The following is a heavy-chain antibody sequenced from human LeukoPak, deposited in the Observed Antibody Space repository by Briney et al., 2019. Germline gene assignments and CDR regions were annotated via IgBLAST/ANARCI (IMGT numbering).Heavy chain of an antibody. D-gene: IGHD6-19*01. Sequence: PSETLSLTCTVSGGSISSSSYYWGWIRQPPGKGLEWIGRIYYSGSTYYNPSLKSRVTISVDTSKNQFSQKLSSVTAADTAVYYCARGPYSSGWYPSLGAFDIWGQGTMVTVSS. CDR1: GGSISSSSYY. V-gene: IGHV4-39*07. CDR2: IYYSGST. CDR3: ARGPYSSGWYPSLGAFDI. J-gene: IGHJ3*02.